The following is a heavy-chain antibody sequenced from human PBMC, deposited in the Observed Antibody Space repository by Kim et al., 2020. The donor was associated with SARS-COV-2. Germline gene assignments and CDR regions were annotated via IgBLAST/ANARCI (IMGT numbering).Heavy chain of an antibody. V-gene: IGHV3-23*01. J-gene: IGHJ4*02. CDR2: ISGSGGST. D-gene: IGHD3-9*01. Sequence: GGSLRLSCAASGFTFSSYAMSWVRQAPGKGLEWVSAISGSGGSTYYADSMKGRFTISRDNSKNTLYLQMNSLRAEDTAVYYCAKGLRYFDWSDYWGQGTLVTVSS. CDR3: AKGLRYFDWSDY. CDR1: GFTFSSYA.